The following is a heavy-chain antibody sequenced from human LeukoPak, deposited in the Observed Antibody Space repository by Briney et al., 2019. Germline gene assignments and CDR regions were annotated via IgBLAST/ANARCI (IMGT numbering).Heavy chain of an antibody. Sequence: ASVKVSCKASGHTFTSYDINWVRQATGQGLEWMGWMNPNSGNTGYAQKFQGRVTMTRNTSISTAYMELSSLRSEDTAVYYCARGISLDGSGSYYSDVGQYWGQGTLVTVSS. CDR1: GHTFTSYD. V-gene: IGHV1-8*01. CDR2: MNPNSGNT. D-gene: IGHD3-10*01. J-gene: IGHJ4*02. CDR3: ARGISLDGSGSYYSDVGQY.